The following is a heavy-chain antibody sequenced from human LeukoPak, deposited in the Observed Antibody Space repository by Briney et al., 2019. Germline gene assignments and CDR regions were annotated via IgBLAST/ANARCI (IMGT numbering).Heavy chain of an antibody. CDR1: GYTFTSYD. J-gene: IGHJ5*02. Sequence: ASVKVSCKASGYTFTSYDINWVRQATGQGLEWMGWMNPNSGNTGYAQKFQGRVTMTRNTSISTAYMELSSLRAEDTAVYYCARGRYFDWLGSYNWFDPWGQGTLVTVSS. CDR2: MNPNSGNT. D-gene: IGHD3-9*01. V-gene: IGHV1-8*01. CDR3: ARGRYFDWLGSYNWFDP.